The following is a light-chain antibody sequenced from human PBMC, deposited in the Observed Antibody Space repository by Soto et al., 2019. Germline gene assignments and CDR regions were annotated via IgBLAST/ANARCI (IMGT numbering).Light chain of an antibody. Sequence: EIVLTQSPGTLSLSPGERATLSCRASQSVSSSYLAWYQQKPGQAPRLLIYGTSKRATGIPDRFSGSGSGTDFTLTISRLEPEDFAVYYFQQYDRSPWTFGQGTKVEIK. CDR3: QQYDRSPWT. J-gene: IGKJ1*01. CDR2: GTS. V-gene: IGKV3-20*01. CDR1: QSVSSSY.